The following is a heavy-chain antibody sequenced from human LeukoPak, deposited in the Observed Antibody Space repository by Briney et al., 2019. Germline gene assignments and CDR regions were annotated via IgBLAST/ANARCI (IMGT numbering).Heavy chain of an antibody. CDR3: ARDMVPYYYGSGSLDDAFDI. CDR1: GGTFSSYA. J-gene: IGHJ3*02. Sequence: SVKVSCKASGGTFSSYAISWVRQAPGQGLEWMGRIIPILGIANYAQKFQGRVTITADKSTSTAYMELSSLRSEDTAVYYCARDMVPYYYGSGSLDDAFDIWGQGTMVTVSS. V-gene: IGHV1-69*04. CDR2: IIPILGIA. D-gene: IGHD3-10*01.